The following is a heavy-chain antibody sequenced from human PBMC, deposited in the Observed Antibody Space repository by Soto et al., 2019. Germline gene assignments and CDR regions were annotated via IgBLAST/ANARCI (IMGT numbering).Heavy chain of an antibody. D-gene: IGHD3-22*01. V-gene: IGHV1-24*01. CDR2: FDPEDGET. CDR1: GYTLTELS. J-gene: IGHJ3*02. CDR3: ARESYYDSSGYSGDAFDI. Sequence: ASVKVSCKXSGYTLTELSMHWVRQAPGKGLEWMGGFDPEDGETIYAQKFQGRVTMTEDTSTSTVYMELSSLRSEDTAVYYCARESYYDSSGYSGDAFDIWGQGTMVTVSS.